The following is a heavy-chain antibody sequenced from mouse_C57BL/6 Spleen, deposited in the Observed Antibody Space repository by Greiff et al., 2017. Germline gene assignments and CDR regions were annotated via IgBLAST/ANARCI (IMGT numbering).Heavy chain of an antibody. V-gene: IGHV3-6*01. Sequence: EVQLQESGPGLVKPSQSLSLTCSVTGYSITSGYYWNWIRQFPGNKLEWMGYISYDGSNNYNPSLKNRISITRDTSKNQFFLKLNSVTTEDTATYCCAREWALFALGCWGQGASVTVAS. CDR3: AREWALFALGC. CDR2: ISYDGSN. D-gene: IGHD6-1*01. J-gene: IGHJ4*01. CDR1: GYSITSGYY.